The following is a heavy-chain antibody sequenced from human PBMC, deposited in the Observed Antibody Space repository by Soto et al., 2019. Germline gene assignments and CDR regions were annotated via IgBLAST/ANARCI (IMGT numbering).Heavy chain of an antibody. CDR1: GGSISSYY. CDR2: IYYSGST. CDR3: ARALGIRYYDSSGYYDY. J-gene: IGHJ4*02. D-gene: IGHD3-22*01. V-gene: IGHV4-59*01. Sequence: SETLSLTCTVAGGSISSYYWSWIRQPPGKGLEWIGYIYYSGSTNYSPSLKSRVTISVDTSKNQFSLKLSSVTAADTAVYYGARALGIRYYDSSGYYDYWGQVTLVTVSS.